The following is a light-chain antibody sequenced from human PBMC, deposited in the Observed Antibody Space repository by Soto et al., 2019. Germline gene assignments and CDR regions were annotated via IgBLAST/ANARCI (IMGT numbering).Light chain of an antibody. V-gene: IGKV3-11*01. CDR3: QQRSNWPSGT. J-gene: IGKJ1*01. CDR2: DAS. Sequence: EIVLTQSPATLSLSPGERATISCRASQSVTNYLAWYQQNPGQAPRLLIYDASNRATGIPARFSGSGSGTDFTITFSSLEPEDFAVYYCQQRSNWPSGTFGQGTKVEIK. CDR1: QSVTNY.